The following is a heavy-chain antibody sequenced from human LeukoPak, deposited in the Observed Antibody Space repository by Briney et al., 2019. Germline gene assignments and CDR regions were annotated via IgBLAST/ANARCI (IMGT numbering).Heavy chain of an antibody. CDR3: AKGRALGYCSSTSCYTNWFDP. CDR2: ISGSGGST. Sequence: PGGSLRLSCAASGFTFSSYAMSWVRQAPGKGLEWVSAISGSGGSTYYADSVEGRFTISRNNSKNTLYLKMNSLRAEDTAVYYCAKGRALGYCSSTSCYTNWFDPWGQGTLVTVSS. D-gene: IGHD2-2*02. V-gene: IGHV3-23*01. J-gene: IGHJ5*02. CDR1: GFTFSSYA.